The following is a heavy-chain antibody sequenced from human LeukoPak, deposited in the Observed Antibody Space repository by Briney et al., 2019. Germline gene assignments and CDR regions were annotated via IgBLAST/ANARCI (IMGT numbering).Heavy chain of an antibody. V-gene: IGHV3-30-3*01. J-gene: IGHJ4*02. CDR3: ARDQSSGGRWLDY. CDR2: ISYDASKT. Sequence: GGSLRLSCAVAGFSFSSFAVHCVRQAPGKGLEWVAVISYDASKTYYADSVKGRFTISRDNSKDTVYLQMNSLSTEGTAIYYCARDQSSGGRWLDYWGRGTLVTVSS. D-gene: IGHD2-15*01. CDR1: GFSFSSFA.